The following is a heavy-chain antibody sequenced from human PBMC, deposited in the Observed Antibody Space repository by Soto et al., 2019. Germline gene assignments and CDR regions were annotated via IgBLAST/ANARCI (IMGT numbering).Heavy chain of an antibody. V-gene: IGHV3-11*01. CDR1: GFTFTDYY. D-gene: IGHD5-12*01. CDR3: ARERAPDIRFDS. J-gene: IGHJ5*01. Sequence: QVQLVESGGGLVKPGGSLRLSCAASGFTFTDYYMSWIRQIPGKGLEWISYISVSGDVIHYIDSVKGRFTISRDNAKNSVFLQMDSLRVEDSAIYYCARERAPDIRFDSWGQGTLVTVSS. CDR2: ISVSGDVI.